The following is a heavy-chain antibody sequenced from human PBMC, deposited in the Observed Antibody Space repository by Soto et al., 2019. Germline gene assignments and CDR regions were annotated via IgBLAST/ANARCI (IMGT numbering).Heavy chain of an antibody. CDR1: GGTFSSYA. D-gene: IGHD2-21*02. CDR3: ARHERGCGGDCYSADY. CDR2: IIPIFGTA. V-gene: IGHV1-69*12. Sequence: QVQLVQSGAAVKKPGSSVKVSCKASGGTFSSYAISWVRQAPGQGLEWMGGIIPIFGTANYAQKFQGRVTITADESTSTAYMELSSLRSEDTAVYYCARHERGCGGDCYSADYWGQGTLVTVSS. J-gene: IGHJ4*02.